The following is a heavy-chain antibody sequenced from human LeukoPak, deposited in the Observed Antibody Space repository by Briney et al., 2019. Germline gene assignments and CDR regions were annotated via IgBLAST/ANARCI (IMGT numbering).Heavy chain of an antibody. Sequence: GASVKVSCKASGYTFTSYYMHWVRQAPGQGLEWMGIINPSGGSTSYAQKFQGRVTMTRDTSTSTVYMELSSLRSEDTAVYYYARDLRAHYYDSSGYLSYWGQGTLVTVSS. CDR2: INPSGGST. J-gene: IGHJ4*02. CDR3: ARDLRAHYYDSSGYLSY. D-gene: IGHD3-22*01. CDR1: GYTFTSYY. V-gene: IGHV1-46*01.